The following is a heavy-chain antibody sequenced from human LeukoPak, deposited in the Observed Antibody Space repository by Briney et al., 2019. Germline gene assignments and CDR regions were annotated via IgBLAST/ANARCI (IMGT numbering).Heavy chain of an antibody. V-gene: IGHV3-74*01. CDR1: GFTFSSYW. CDR3: AGLGGTVTWDY. CDR2: INSDGSST. D-gene: IGHD4-17*01. Sequence: PGGSLRLSCAASGFTFSSYWMHWVRQAPGKGLVWVSRINSDGSSTSYADSVKGRFTISRDNAKNSLYLQMNGLRVEDTAVYYCAGLGGTVTWDYWGQGTLVTVSS. J-gene: IGHJ4*02.